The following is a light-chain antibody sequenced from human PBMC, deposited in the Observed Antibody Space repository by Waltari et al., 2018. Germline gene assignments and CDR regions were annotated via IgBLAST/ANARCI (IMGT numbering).Light chain of an antibody. V-gene: IGKV2-30*02. CDR3: MQATQWPLT. CDR1: QSLVHSDGKTY. Sequence: DVVMTQSPLSLPVTLGQSATISCRSSQSLVHSDGKTYLNWFHQRPGQSPRRLIYKVFNRDSGVPDRFSGSGSGTDFTLKISRVEAEDVGAYYCMQATQWPLTFGQGTKVEIK. J-gene: IGKJ1*01. CDR2: KVF.